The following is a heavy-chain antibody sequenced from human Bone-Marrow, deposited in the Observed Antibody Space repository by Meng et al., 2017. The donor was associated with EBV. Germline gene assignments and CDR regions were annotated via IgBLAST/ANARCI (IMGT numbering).Heavy chain of an antibody. D-gene: IGHD4-23*01. CDR3: ARGRLARRYGGNDY. J-gene: IGHJ4*02. V-gene: IGHV1-8*01. CDR1: GSTFTNYD. Sequence: QVRVVRLWMEGKNPGYSLTVPLRSSGSTFTNYDINWVRQATGQGLGWMGWMNPSSGNTAHAHKFQGRVTMTRNTSISTAYMELSSLRSEDTAVYYCARGRLARRYGGNDYWGQGTLVTVSS. CDR2: MNPSSGNT.